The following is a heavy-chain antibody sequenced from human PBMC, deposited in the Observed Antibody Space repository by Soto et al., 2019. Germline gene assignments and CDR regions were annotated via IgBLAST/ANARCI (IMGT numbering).Heavy chain of an antibody. CDR3: ARGTRALITSFFAY. Sequence: SETLSLTCSVSVDAISNYYWSWIRQTPGRGLEWIGCVHESGSTDYNPSLRGRVIISLHTSKSQFSLSLRSATAADTATYYCARGTRALITSFFAYWGQGIPVTVSS. V-gene: IGHV4-59*03. J-gene: IGHJ4*02. CDR1: VDAISNYY. CDR2: VHESGST. D-gene: IGHD1-20*01.